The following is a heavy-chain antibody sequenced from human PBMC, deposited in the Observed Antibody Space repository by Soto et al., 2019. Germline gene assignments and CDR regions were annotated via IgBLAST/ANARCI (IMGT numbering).Heavy chain of an antibody. D-gene: IGHD3-22*01. CDR2: INHSGST. CDR1: GGSFSGYY. Sequence: QVQLQQWGAGLLKPSETLSLTCAVYGGSFSGYYWSWIRQPPGKGLEWIGEINHSGSTNYNPSLKSRVTISVDTYMNQFSLKLSSVTAADTAVYYCARARRNSSGYYPFWGQGTLVTVSS. V-gene: IGHV4-34*01. J-gene: IGHJ4*02. CDR3: ARARRNSSGYYPF.